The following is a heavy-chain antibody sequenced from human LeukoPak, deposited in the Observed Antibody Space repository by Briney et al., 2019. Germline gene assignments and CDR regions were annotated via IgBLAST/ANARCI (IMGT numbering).Heavy chain of an antibody. CDR2: ISYDGGTK. V-gene: IGHV3-30-3*01. CDR3: ARDPLRGIPDYFDY. CDR1: GFSFSDYT. Sequence: PGPSLRLSCAASGFSFSDYTMHWVRQAPGKGLEWAAVISYDGGTKYYADSVKGRFTISRDNSKNTLYLQMNSLRPKDTAVYYCARDPLRGIPDYFDYWGQGTLVTVSS. D-gene: IGHD2-21*01. J-gene: IGHJ4*02.